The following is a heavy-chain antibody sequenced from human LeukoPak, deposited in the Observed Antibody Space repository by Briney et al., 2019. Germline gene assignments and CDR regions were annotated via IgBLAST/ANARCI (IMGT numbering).Heavy chain of an antibody. D-gene: IGHD6-19*01. CDR3: AKDGGGGQWLVLSFLDY. Sequence: PGGSLRLSCAASGFTFSSYGMHWVRQAPGKGLEWVAVISYDGSNKYYADSVKGRFTISRDNSKNTLYLQMNSLRAEDTAVYYCAKDGGGGQWLVLSFLDYWGQGTLDTVSS. CDR2: ISYDGSNK. V-gene: IGHV3-30*18. J-gene: IGHJ4*02. CDR1: GFTFSSYG.